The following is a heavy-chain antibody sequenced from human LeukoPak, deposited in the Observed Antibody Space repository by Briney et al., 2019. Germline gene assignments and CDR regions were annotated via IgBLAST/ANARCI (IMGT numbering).Heavy chain of an antibody. Sequence: PGGSLRLSCAASGFTFSSYWMHWVRQAPGKGLVWVSRTNGDGKTTNYADSVKGRFTISRDNAKNTLYLSMNSLRVEDTAVYYCARVPYSSGWCHAFDIWGQGTMVTVSS. J-gene: IGHJ3*02. CDR1: GFTFSSYW. CDR2: TNGDGKTT. V-gene: IGHV3-74*01. CDR3: ARVPYSSGWCHAFDI. D-gene: IGHD6-19*01.